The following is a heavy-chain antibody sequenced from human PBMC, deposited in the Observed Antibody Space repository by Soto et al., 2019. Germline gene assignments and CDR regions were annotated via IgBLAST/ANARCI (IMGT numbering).Heavy chain of an antibody. V-gene: IGHV4-34*01. CDR1: GGSFSGYY. J-gene: IGHJ5*02. CDR2: INHSGNT. CDR3: ATTPHSGSYYWFDP. D-gene: IGHD1-26*01. Sequence: SETLSLTCAVYGGSFSGYYWSWIRQPPGKGLEWIGEINHSGNTNYNPSLKSRVTISVDTSKNQFSLKLSSVTAADTAVYYCATTPHSGSYYWFDPWGQGTLVTVSS.